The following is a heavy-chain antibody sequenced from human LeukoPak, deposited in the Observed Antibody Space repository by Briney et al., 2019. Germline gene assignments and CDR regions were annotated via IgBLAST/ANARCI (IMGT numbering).Heavy chain of an antibody. CDR3: ARGRVTYYYGSGSYYAAFDT. CDR2: INPSSGGT. CDR1: GYTFTGYY. J-gene: IGHJ3*02. D-gene: IGHD3-10*01. V-gene: IGHV1-2*02. Sequence: GASVKVSCKASGYTFTGYYVHWVRQAPGQGLEWMGWINPSSGGTNYAQKFQGRVTMTRDTSISTAYMELSRLRSDDTAVYYCARGRVTYYYGSGSYYAAFDTWGQGTMVTVSS.